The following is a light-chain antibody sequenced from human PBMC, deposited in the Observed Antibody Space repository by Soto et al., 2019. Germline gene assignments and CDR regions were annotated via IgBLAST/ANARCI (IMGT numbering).Light chain of an antibody. J-gene: IGKJ2*01. V-gene: IGKV3-15*01. CDR1: QSVSRN. CDR2: DAS. Sequence: EIVMTQSPATLSVSPGERATLSCRASQSVSRNLAWYQQKPGQPPRLLIYDASTRATGVPARFGGSGSGTEFTLTISGLQSEDFAVYYCQQYGSSPPYTFGQGTKLEIK. CDR3: QQYGSSPPYT.